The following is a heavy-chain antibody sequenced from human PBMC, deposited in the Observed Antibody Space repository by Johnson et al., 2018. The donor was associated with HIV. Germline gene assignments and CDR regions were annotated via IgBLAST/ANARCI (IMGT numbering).Heavy chain of an antibody. CDR3: TTNVGRRVAAPPRVAFDI. J-gene: IGHJ3*02. D-gene: IGHD2-15*01. CDR2: IKSKTDGGTT. Sequence: VRLVESGGGLVKPGGSLRLSCAASGFTFSNAWMSWVRQAPGKGLEWVGRIKSKTDGGTTDYAAPVKGRFTISRDDSKNTLYLQMNSLKTEDTAVYYCTTNVGRRVAAPPRVAFDIWGQGTMVTVSS. CDR1: GFTFSNAW. V-gene: IGHV3-15*01.